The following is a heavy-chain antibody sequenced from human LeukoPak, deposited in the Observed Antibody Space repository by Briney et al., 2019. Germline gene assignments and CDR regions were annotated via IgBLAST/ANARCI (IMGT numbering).Heavy chain of an antibody. D-gene: IGHD4-17*01. CDR3: ANSIDFDYGDYYFDY. CDR2: LNHSGST. V-gene: IGHV4-34*01. J-gene: IGHJ4*02. CDR1: GGSFSGYY. Sequence: SETLSLTCAVYGGSFSGYYWSWIRQPPGKGLEWIGELNHSGSTNYNPSLKSRVTISVDTSKNQFSLKLSSVTAADTAVYYCANSIDFDYGDYYFDYWGQGALVTISS.